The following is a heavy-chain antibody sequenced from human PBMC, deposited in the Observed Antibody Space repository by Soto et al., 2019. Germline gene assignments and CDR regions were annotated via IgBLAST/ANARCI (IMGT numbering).Heavy chain of an antibody. Sequence: GESLKISCKAFGYRFNTYWIAWVRQMPGKGLEWMGIIYPDDSDSRDSPSFQGDVTMSVDKSTTTAYLEWSSLKASDTAVYYCARWASSGRNWFDPWGQGTLVTVSS. D-gene: IGHD3-22*01. V-gene: IGHV5-51*06. J-gene: IGHJ5*02. CDR2: IYPDDSDS. CDR3: ARWASSGRNWFDP. CDR1: GYRFNTYW.